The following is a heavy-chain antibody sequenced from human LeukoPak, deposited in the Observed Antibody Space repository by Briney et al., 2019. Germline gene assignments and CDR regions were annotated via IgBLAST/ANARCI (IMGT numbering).Heavy chain of an antibody. J-gene: IGHJ4*02. CDR2: IYYSGST. CDR3: ARDGAAHFDY. Sequence: SETLSLTCTVSGGSICSYYWSWIRQPPGKGLEWIGYIYYSGSTNYNPSLKSRVTISVDTSKNQFSLKLSSVTAADTAVYYCARDGAAHFDYWGQGTLVTVSS. CDR1: GGSICSYY. D-gene: IGHD6-13*01. V-gene: IGHV4-59*01.